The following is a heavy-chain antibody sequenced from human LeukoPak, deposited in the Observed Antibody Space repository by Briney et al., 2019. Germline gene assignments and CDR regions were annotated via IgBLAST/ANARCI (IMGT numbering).Heavy chain of an antibody. D-gene: IGHD5-18*01. V-gene: IGHV3-30*18. CDR3: AKSGQLWLSSHDH. J-gene: IGHJ4*02. CDR1: GFTFSTYG. CDR2: ISYDGSNK. Sequence: GSLRLSCAASGFTFSTYGMHWVRQAPGKGLEWVAVISYDGSNKYYAESVKGRFTISRDNSKNTVYLQMNSLRAEDTAVYYCAKSGQLWLSSHDHWGQGTLVTVSS.